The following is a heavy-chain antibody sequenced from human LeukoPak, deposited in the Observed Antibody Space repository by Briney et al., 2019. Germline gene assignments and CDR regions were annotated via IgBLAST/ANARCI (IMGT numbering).Heavy chain of an antibody. V-gene: IGHV1-69*01. CDR2: IIPIFGTE. J-gene: IGHJ4*02. CDR1: GGTFISYA. Sequence: ASVKVSCKASGGTFISYAISWVGQARGQGREWMGGIIPIFGTENHAQKFQGRVTITADESTSTAYMELSSLRSEDTAVYYCARGAYYFDYWGQGTLVTVSS. CDR3: ARGAYYFDY.